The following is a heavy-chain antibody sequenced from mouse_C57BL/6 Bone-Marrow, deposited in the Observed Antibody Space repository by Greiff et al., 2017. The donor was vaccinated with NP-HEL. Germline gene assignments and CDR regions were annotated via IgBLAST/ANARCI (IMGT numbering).Heavy chain of an antibody. Sequence: VQLQQSGAELVRPGASVTLSCKASGYTFTDYEMHWVKQTPVHGLEWIGAIDPETGGTAYNQKFKGKAILTADKSSSTAYMALRSLTSEDSAVYYCTDYYGSRGWYFDVWGTGTTVTVSS. CDR1: GYTFTDYE. J-gene: IGHJ1*03. V-gene: IGHV1-15*01. CDR3: TDYYGSRGWYFDV. D-gene: IGHD1-1*01. CDR2: IDPETGGT.